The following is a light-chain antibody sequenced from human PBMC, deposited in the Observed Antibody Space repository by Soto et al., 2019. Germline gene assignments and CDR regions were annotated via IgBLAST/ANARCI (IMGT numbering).Light chain of an antibody. CDR3: QQYDEWPLT. CDR2: DAF. Sequence: EKVMTQSPATLSVSPGERATLSCRASQNVKTRLAWYQQKPGQAPRLLIFDAFTRATGIPARFCGSASGTDFTLTISSLQSEDSAVYYCQQYDEWPLTFGGGTKVEIK. V-gene: IGKV3-15*01. CDR1: QNVKTR. J-gene: IGKJ4*01.